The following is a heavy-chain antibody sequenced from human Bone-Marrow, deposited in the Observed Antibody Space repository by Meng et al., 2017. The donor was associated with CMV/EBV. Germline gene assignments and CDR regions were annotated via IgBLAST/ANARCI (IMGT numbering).Heavy chain of an antibody. D-gene: IGHD2-2*01. V-gene: IGHV3-19*01. Sequence: GESLKISCAASGFTFSNSDMNWVRQAPGKGLEWVSGVSWNGSRTHYADSVKGRFIISRDNSRNFLYQQMNSLRPEDMAVYYCARDQYCSSTSCSPGLYYYYYYGMDVWGQGTTVTVSS. J-gene: IGHJ6*02. CDR3: ARDQYCSSTSCSPGLYYYYYYGMDV. CDR2: VSWNGSRT. CDR1: GFTFSNSD.